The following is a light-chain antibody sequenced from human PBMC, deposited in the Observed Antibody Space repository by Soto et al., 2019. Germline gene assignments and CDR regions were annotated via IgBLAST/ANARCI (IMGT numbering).Light chain of an antibody. Sequence: DIKMTQYPSSLVASVGDRVTITCRASLSLGGCLAWYQQKSGGAPILLIYKASTLENGDPSRFSGSGSGTEFTLTIRSLQPDDSATYFCQQYHTYLHTLGQGTKLEI. V-gene: IGKV1-5*03. J-gene: IGKJ2*01. CDR3: QQYHTYLHT. CDR1: LSLGGC. CDR2: KAS.